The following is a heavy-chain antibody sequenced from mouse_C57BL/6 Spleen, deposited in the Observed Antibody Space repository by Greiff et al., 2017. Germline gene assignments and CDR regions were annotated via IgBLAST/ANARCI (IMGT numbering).Heavy chain of an antibody. Sequence: QVQLQQSGAELVRPGTSVKLSCKASGYTFTSYWMHWVKQRPGQGLEWIGVIDPSDSYTNYNQKFKGKATLTVDTSSSTAYMQLSSLTSEDSAVYDGARPDTVAHWYVDVWGTGTTVTVSS. CDR3: ARPDTVAHWYVDV. CDR1: GYTFTSYW. CDR2: IDPSDSYT. D-gene: IGHD1-1*01. J-gene: IGHJ1*03. V-gene: IGHV1-59*01.